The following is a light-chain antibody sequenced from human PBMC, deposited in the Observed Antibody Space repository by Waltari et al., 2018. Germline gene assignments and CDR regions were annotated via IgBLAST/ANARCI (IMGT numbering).Light chain of an antibody. V-gene: IGKV3-20*01. CDR1: QSVSKY. Sequence: EIVLTQSPGSLSLSPGERATRSCRASQSVSKYLAWYQQKPGQAPRLLIYHASSRATGIPDRFSGSGFGTDFSLTISRLEPEDFAVYYCQKYESLPATFGQGTKVEIK. CDR2: HAS. CDR3: QKYESLPAT. J-gene: IGKJ1*01.